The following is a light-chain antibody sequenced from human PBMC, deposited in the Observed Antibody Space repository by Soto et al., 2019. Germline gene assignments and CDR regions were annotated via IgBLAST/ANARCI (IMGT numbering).Light chain of an antibody. J-gene: IGKJ1*01. CDR3: QQYGNLLRT. V-gene: IGKV1-33*01. CDR2: DAS. Sequence: DIQMTQSPSSLSASVGDRVTITCQASQDINNYLNWYQQKPGKAPKLLIYDASNLETGVPSRFSGGGSGTDFTFTISSLQPEDIATYYCQQYGNLLRTFGQGTKVEIK. CDR1: QDINNY.